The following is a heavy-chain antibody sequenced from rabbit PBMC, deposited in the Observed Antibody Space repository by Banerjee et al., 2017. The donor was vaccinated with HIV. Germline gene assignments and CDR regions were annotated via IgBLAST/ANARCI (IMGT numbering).Heavy chain of an antibody. CDR3: AREDWYTGRYNL. CDR2: IYGGGTSGT. CDR1: GFSFSTSYW. D-gene: IGHD7-1*01. J-gene: IGHJ4*01. V-gene: IGHV1S45*01. Sequence: QEQLEESGGDLVKPEGSLTLTCTASGFSFSTSYWMCWVRQAPGKGLEWIACIYGGGTSGTYYATWAKGRFTISKPSSTTVTLQMTSLTAADTATYFCAREDWYTGRYNLWGQGTLVTVS.